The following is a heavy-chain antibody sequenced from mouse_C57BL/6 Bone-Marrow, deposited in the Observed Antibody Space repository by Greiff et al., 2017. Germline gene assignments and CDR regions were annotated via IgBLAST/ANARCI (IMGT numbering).Heavy chain of an antibody. CDR2: INPYNGGT. J-gene: IGHJ2*01. CDR3: ARSYFDY. Sequence: EVQLHQSGPVLVKPGASVKMSCKASGYTFTDYYLNWVKQSHGKSLEWIGVINPYNGGTSYNQKFKGKATLTVDKSSSTAYMELNSLTSEDSAVYYCARSYFDYWGQGTTLTVSS. V-gene: IGHV1-19*01. CDR1: GYTFTDYY.